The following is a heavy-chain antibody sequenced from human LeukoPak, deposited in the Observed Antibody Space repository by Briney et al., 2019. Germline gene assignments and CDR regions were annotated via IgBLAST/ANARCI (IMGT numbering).Heavy chain of an antibody. V-gene: IGHV4-30-4*01. Sequence: SETLSLTCTVSGGSISSGDYYWSWIRQPPGKGLEWIGYIYYSGSAYYNPSLKSRVTISVDTSKNQFSLKLSSVTAADTAVYYCARVELGGSLEYWGQGTLVTVSS. D-gene: IGHD1-26*01. CDR3: ARVELGGSLEY. CDR1: GGSISSGDYY. J-gene: IGHJ4*02. CDR2: IYYSGSA.